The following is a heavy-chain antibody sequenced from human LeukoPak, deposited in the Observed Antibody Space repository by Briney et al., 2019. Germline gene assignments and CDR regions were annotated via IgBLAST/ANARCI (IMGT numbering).Heavy chain of an antibody. D-gene: IGHD2-15*01. Sequence: ASVKVSCKASGHTFTSYGISWVRQAPGQGLEWMGWISAYNGNTNYAQKLQGRVTMTTDTSTSTAYMELRSLRSDDTAVYYCAREGWRNCSGGSCYDYWGQGTLVTVSS. CDR1: GHTFTSYG. CDR3: AREGWRNCSGGSCYDY. J-gene: IGHJ4*02. CDR2: ISAYNGNT. V-gene: IGHV1-18*01.